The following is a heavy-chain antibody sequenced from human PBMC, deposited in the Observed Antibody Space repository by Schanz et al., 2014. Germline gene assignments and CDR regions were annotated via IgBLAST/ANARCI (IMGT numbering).Heavy chain of an antibody. D-gene: IGHD6-13*01. J-gene: IGHJ4*02. Sequence: QVQLVQSGAEVKKPGSSVKVSCKASRSTFSSYTISWVRQAPGQGLEWMGRIIPILGIANYAQKFQGRVTITADKSTFTALRNVSSVRTEDNAVDYCPSSEADYSSSRYFDYWGQGSLVTVSS. CDR1: RSTFSSYT. CDR3: PSSEADYSSSRYFDY. V-gene: IGHV1-69*02. CDR2: IIPILGIA.